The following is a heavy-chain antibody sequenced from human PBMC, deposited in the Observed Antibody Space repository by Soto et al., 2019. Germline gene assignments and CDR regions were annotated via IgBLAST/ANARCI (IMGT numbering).Heavy chain of an antibody. CDR1: GYAFTSYW. CDR3: ARLSVDTAMVNSGMDV. Sequence: GESLKISCTGFGYAFTSYWIAWVRQMPGKGLEWMGIIYPGDSDTRYSPSFQGQVTISADKSISTAYLQWSSLKASDTAMYYCARLSVDTAMVNSGMDVWGKGTTVTVSS. D-gene: IGHD5-18*01. V-gene: IGHV5-51*01. J-gene: IGHJ6*04. CDR2: IYPGDSDT.